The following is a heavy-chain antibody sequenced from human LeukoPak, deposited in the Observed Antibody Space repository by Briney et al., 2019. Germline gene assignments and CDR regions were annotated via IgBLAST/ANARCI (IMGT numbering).Heavy chain of an antibody. CDR1: GFTFSSYA. D-gene: IGHD3-22*01. CDR2: ITGSGGST. V-gene: IGHV3-23*01. J-gene: IGHJ4*02. CDR3: AKDPDGAYYYDYSGYRDC. Sequence: GGSLRLSYAASGFTFSSYAMSWVRQAPGKGLEWVSSITGSGGSTYYADSVKGRFSISRDNSKNTLFLEMNSLRVEDTAVYYCAKDPDGAYYYDYSGYRDCWGQGTLVTVSS.